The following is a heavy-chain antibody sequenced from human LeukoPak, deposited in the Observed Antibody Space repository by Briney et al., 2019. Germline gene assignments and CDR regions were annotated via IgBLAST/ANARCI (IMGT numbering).Heavy chain of an antibody. V-gene: IGHV4-59*08. CDR2: VHSSGNT. CDR1: GSSIGDDY. D-gene: IGHD3-22*01. J-gene: IGHJ4*02. Sequence: SETLSLTCTVSGSSIGDDYWSWIRQPPRKAPEWVGYVHSSGNTNYNPSLKSRVTITVDTSKNQFSLRLTSVTAADTAVYFCARQSGNYFIDYFDYWGQGTLVTVSS. CDR3: ARQSGNYFIDYFDY.